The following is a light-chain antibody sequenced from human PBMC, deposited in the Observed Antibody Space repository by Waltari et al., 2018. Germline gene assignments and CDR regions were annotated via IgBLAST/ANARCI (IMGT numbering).Light chain of an antibody. CDR1: QSVGSS. Sequence: EIVLTQSPVTLSLAPGERATLSCWASQSVGSSLAWYQQKPGQAPRLLLYDASNRATGVPARFNGSGSGTDCTLTIISLQSEDAAVYYCQQRSNWPPITFGQGTRLEIK. CDR3: QQRSNWPPIT. J-gene: IGKJ5*01. V-gene: IGKV3-11*01. CDR2: DAS.